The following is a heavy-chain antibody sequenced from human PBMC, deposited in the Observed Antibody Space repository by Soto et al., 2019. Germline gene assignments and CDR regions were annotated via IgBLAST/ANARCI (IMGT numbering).Heavy chain of an antibody. Sequence: ASVKVSCKASGYTVSNYAIHWVRQVPGQSLEWMGWLNAGTGDTKYSQYSQGRVTITRDTPATTAYMGLSSLTYEDTAVYYCATGGDWSKPFDSWGQGTRVTVSS. CDR3: ATGGDWSKPFDS. D-gene: IGHD2-21*02. CDR1: GYTVSNYA. V-gene: IGHV1-3*01. J-gene: IGHJ4*02. CDR2: LNAGTGDT.